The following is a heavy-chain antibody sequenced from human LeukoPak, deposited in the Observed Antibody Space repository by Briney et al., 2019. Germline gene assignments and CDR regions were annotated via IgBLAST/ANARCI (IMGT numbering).Heavy chain of an antibody. V-gene: IGHV4-31*03. CDR3: ARAPGRSPTRNFQH. Sequence: SEALSLTCTVSGGSISSGDYYWGWIRQLPGKGLEWIGYIYNSGRTYCNPSLKSRLTISMDTSKNQFSLNLNSVTAADTAVYYCARAPGRSPTRNFQHWGQGTLVTASS. CDR1: GGSISSGDYY. CDR2: IYNSGRT. D-gene: IGHD1-1*01. J-gene: IGHJ1*01.